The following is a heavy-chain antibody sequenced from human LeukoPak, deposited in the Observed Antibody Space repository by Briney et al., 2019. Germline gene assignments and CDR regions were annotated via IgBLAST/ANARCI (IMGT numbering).Heavy chain of an antibody. D-gene: IGHD2-21*02. CDR1: GDSISSGDYY. CDR2: IYYSGST. Sequence: SETLSLTCTVSGDSISSGDYYWSWIRQPPGKGLEWIGYIYYSGSTYYNPSLKSRVIILVDASKNQFSLKLSSVNAADTAVYYCARGPGDVVVTAIQYFQHWGQGTLVTVSS. J-gene: IGHJ1*01. CDR3: ARGPGDVVVTAIQYFQH. V-gene: IGHV4-30-4*01.